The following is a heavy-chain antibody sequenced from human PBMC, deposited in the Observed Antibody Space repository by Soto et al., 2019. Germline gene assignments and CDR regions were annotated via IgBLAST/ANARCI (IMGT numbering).Heavy chain of an antibody. CDR1: GFTFSSYA. Sequence: PGRSLRLSCAASGFTFSSYAMSWVRQAPGKGLEWVSAISGSGGSTYYADSVKGRFTISRDNSKNTLYLQMNSLRAEDTAVYYCAKDQAAYYDILTGYPRLDYWGQGTLVTVSS. D-gene: IGHD3-9*01. CDR2: ISGSGGST. CDR3: AKDQAAYYDILTGYPRLDY. V-gene: IGHV3-23*01. J-gene: IGHJ4*02.